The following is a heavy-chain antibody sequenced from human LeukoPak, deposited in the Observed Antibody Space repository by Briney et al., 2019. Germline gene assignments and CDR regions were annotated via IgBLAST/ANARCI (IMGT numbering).Heavy chain of an antibody. CDR2: IYYSGST. V-gene: IGHV4-59*01. Sequence: KSSETLSLTCTVSGGSISSYYWSWIRQPPGKGLEWIGYIYYSGSTNYNPSLKSRVTISVDTSKNQFSLKLSSVTAADTAVYYCARDLDGGYSFDYWGQGTLVTVSS. CDR1: GGSISSYY. CDR3: ARDLDGGYSFDY. J-gene: IGHJ4*02. D-gene: IGHD2-21*01.